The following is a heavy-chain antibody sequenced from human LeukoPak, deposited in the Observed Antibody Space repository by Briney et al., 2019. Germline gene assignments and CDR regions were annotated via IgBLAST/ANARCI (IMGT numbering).Heavy chain of an antibody. D-gene: IGHD3-16*02. Sequence: SETLSLTCAVYGGSFSGYYWSWIRQPPGKGLEWIGEINHSGSTNYNPSLKSRVTISVDTSKNQFSLKLSSVTAADTAVYYCARPRYDYVWGSYRLFNFDYWGQGTLVTVSS. V-gene: IGHV4-34*01. CDR2: INHSGST. CDR1: GGSFSGYY. J-gene: IGHJ4*02. CDR3: ARPRYDYVWGSYRLFNFDY.